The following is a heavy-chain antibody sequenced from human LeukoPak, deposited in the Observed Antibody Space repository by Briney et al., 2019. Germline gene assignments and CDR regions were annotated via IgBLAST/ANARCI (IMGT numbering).Heavy chain of an antibody. Sequence: ASVKVSCKASGYTFTSYYMHWVRQAPGQGLEWMGIINPSGGSTSYAQKFQGRVTMTRDTSTSAVYMELSSLRSEDTAVYYCARDGDSSGYRWYFDLWGRGTLVTVSS. CDR3: ARDGDSSGYRWYFDL. CDR1: GYTFTSYY. V-gene: IGHV1-46*01. CDR2: INPSGGST. J-gene: IGHJ2*01. D-gene: IGHD3-22*01.